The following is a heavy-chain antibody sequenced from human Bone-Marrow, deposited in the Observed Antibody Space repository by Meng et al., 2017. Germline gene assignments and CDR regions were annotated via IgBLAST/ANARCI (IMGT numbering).Heavy chain of an antibody. J-gene: IGHJ6*02. V-gene: IGHV3-66*02. D-gene: IGHD3-16*01. Sequence: EGQRMDVGGGLVQPGGSLRLSCGAFGFTVGSSFMSWVRHPPGKGLEWLSFIYTGGDTYYADSVKGRFTISRDDSMNTVYLQLNSLRTDDTAVYYCARDPVITTDYAMDVWGQGTTVTVSS. CDR3: ARDPVITTDYAMDV. CDR2: IYTGGDT. CDR1: GFTVGSSF.